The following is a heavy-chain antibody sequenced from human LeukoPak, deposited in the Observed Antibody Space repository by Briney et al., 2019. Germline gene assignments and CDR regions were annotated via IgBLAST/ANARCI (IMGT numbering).Heavy chain of an antibody. CDR1: GFTFSSYS. CDR2: ISSSSSYI. V-gene: IGHV3-21*04. Sequence: PGGSLRLSCAASGFTFSSYSMNWVRQAPGKGLEWVSSISSSSSYIYYADSVKGRFTISRDNAKNSLYLQMNSLRAEDTAVYYCAAGDDSSGYSNDGLDYWGQGTLVTVSS. CDR3: AAGDDSSGYSNDGLDY. D-gene: IGHD3-22*01. J-gene: IGHJ4*02.